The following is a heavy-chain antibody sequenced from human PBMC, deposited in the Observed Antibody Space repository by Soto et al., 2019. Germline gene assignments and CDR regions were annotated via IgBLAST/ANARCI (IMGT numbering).Heavy chain of an antibody. D-gene: IGHD6-6*01. CDR3: TTLALAARGFDY. J-gene: IGHJ4*02. V-gene: IGHV3-15*07. Sequence: GGSLRLSCAASGFTFSNAWMNWVRQAPGKGLEWVGRIKSKTDGGTTDYVAPVKGRFTISRDDSKKTLYPQMNSLKTEDTAVYYCTTLALAARGFDYWGQGTLVTVSS. CDR1: GFTFSNAW. CDR2: IKSKTDGGTT.